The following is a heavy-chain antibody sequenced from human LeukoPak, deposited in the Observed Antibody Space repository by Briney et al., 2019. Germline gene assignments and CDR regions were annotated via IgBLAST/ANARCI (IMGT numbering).Heavy chain of an antibody. CDR1: GFTFSSYA. J-gene: IGHJ6*03. CDR2: ISYDGSNK. D-gene: IGHD2-15*01. Sequence: GGSLRLSCAASGFTFSSYAMHWVRQAPGKGLEWVAVISYDGSNKYYADSVKGRFTISRDNSKNTLYLQMNSLRAEDTAVYYCARGTRKDDYYYYMDVWGKGTTVTVSS. CDR3: ARGTRKDDYYYYMDV. V-gene: IGHV3-30-3*01.